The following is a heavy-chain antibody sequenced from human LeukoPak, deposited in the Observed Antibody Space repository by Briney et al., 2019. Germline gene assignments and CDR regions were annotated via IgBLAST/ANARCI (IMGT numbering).Heavy chain of an antibody. J-gene: IGHJ3*01. CDR2: INGGGDAT. D-gene: IGHD2-2*01. CDR1: GFTFNNNG. Sequence: PGGSLRLSRATSGFTFNNNGMSWVRQAPGKRLEWVSAINGGGDATEYADSVKGRFTISRDYSKNTLYLQMNSLRPEDTAVYYCARCTASCYANAFDVWGQGTLLTVSS. CDR3: ARCTASCYANAFDV. V-gene: IGHV3-23*01.